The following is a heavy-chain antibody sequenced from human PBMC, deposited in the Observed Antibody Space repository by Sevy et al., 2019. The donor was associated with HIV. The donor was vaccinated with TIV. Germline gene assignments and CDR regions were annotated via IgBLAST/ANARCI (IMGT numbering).Heavy chain of an antibody. V-gene: IGHV3-7*03. J-gene: IGHJ6*02. CDR1: GFTFSSYW. Sequence: QLGGSLRLPCAASGFTFSSYWMSWVRQAPGKGLEWVAHIKVDGSERYYVDSVKGRFTISRENAKNSLYLQMNSLRAEDTAVYYCARDCSSTSCLWGLDVWGQGTTVTVSS. D-gene: IGHD2-2*01. CDR3: ARDCSSTSCLWGLDV. CDR2: IKVDGSER.